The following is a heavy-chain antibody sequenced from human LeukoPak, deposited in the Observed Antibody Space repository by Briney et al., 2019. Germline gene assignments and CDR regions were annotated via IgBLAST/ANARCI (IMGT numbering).Heavy chain of an antibody. V-gene: IGHV1-18*01. CDR3: AREGYDILTGYSRPFDY. CDR1: GYTFTSYG. CDR2: ISAYNGNT. Sequence: ASVKVSCKASGYTFTSYGIGWVRQAPGQGLEWMGWISAYNGNTNYAQKLQGRVTMTTDTSTSTAYMELRSLRSDDTAVYYCAREGYDILTGYSRPFDYWGQGTLVTVSS. J-gene: IGHJ4*02. D-gene: IGHD3-9*01.